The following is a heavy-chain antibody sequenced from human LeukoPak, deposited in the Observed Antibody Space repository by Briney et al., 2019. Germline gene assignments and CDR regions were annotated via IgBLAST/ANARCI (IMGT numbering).Heavy chain of an antibody. J-gene: IGHJ4*02. CDR3: ARGSQEITIFGVVILSFDY. Sequence: ASVKVSCKASGYTFTNYGIGWVRQAPGQGLEWMGWINPNSGGTNYAQKFQGRVTMTRDTSISTAYMELSRLRSDDTAVYYCARGSQEITIFGVVILSFDYWGQGTLVTVSP. CDR2: INPNSGGT. CDR1: GYTFTNYG. D-gene: IGHD3-3*01. V-gene: IGHV1-2*02.